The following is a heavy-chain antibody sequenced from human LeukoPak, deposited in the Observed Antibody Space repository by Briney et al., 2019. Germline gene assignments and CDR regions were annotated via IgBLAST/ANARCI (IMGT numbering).Heavy chain of an antibody. J-gene: IGHJ4*02. V-gene: IGHV4-4*02. CDR2: IYHSGSP. Sequence: SETLSLTCAVSGGSIGSNNWWGWVRQPPGKGLEWIGEIYHSGSPNYNPSLKSRVTISVDKSRNHFSLNLSSVTAADTAVYYCARVNINNWHSCDYWGQGTLVTVSS. CDR3: ARVNINNWHSCDY. D-gene: IGHD1-1*01. CDR1: GGSIGSNNW.